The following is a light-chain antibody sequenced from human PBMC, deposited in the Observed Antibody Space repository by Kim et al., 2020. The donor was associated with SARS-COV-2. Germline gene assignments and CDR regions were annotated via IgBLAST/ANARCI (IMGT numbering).Light chain of an antibody. J-gene: IGLJ1*01. CDR1: SSNNGAGYD. CDR2: GNS. CDR3: QSYDSSLSGYV. Sequence: QRVTHSCTGSSSNNGAGYDVHWYQQLPGTAPKLLIYGNSNRPSGVPDRFSGSKSGTSASLAITGLQAEDEADYYCQSYDSSLSGYVFGTGTKVTVL. V-gene: IGLV1-40*01.